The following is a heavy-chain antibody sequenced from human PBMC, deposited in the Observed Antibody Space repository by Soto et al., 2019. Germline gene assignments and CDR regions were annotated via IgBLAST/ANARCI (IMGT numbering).Heavy chain of an antibody. Sequence: QVQLVESGGGVVQPGRSLRLSCAASGFTFSNYGMHWVRQAPGKGLEWVAIISYDGDNEYYADSVRGRFTISRDNSKNTLYLQPRSLRHEDTAVYYCAKDGGPVYCNSPGCSAKHFDYWGQGTLVTVSS. CDR3: AKDGGPVYCNSPGCSAKHFDY. J-gene: IGHJ4*02. CDR1: GFTFSNYG. V-gene: IGHV3-30*18. D-gene: IGHD2-2*01. CDR2: ISYDGDNE.